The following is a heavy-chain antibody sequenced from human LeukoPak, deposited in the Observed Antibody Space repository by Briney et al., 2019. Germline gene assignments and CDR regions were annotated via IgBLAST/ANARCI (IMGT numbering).Heavy chain of an antibody. CDR1: GFTVSSSY. V-gene: IGHV3-66*01. Sequence: GGSLRLSCAASGFTVSSSYMNWVRQAPGKGVEWVSVVYTGGTTYFADSVKGRFTISRDNSENTLYLHMNSLRAEDTAVYYCARDSGYSYGSFDYWGQGTLVTVSS. CDR3: ARDSGYSYGSFDY. CDR2: VYTGGTT. J-gene: IGHJ4*02. D-gene: IGHD5-18*01.